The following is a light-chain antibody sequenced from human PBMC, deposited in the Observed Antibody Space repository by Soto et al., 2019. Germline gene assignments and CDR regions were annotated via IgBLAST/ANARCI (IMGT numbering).Light chain of an antibody. CDR3: QQYGSSFTIT. CDR1: QSVSSSY. Sequence: EIVLTQSPCTLSLSPGERATLSCRASQSVSSSYLAWYQQKPGQAPGLLIYGASSRATGIPDRFSGSGFGTDFTLTISRLEPEDFAVYYCQQYGSSFTITFGQGTRLEIK. J-gene: IGKJ5*01. CDR2: GAS. V-gene: IGKV3-20*01.